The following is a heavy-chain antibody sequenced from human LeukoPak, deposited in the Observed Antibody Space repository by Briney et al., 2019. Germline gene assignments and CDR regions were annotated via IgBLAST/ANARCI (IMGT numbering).Heavy chain of an antibody. CDR2: ISSSSSYI. CDR1: GFTFSSYS. Sequence: GGSLRLSRAASGFTFSSYSMNWVRQAPGKGLEWVSSISSSSSYIYYADSVKGRFTISRDNAKNSLYLQMNSLRAEDTAVYYCASGYNWNYFDYWGQGTLVTVSS. D-gene: IGHD1-20*01. J-gene: IGHJ4*02. V-gene: IGHV3-21*01. CDR3: ASGYNWNYFDY.